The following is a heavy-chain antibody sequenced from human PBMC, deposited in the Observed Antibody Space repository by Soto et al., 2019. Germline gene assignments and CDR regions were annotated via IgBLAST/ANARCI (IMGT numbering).Heavy chain of an antibody. CDR2: IIPIFGTA. CDR1: GGTFSSYA. V-gene: IGHV1-69*13. Sequence: SVKVSCKASGGTFSSYAISWVRRAPGQGLEWMGGIIPIFGTANYAQKFQGRVTITADESTSTAYMELSSLRSEDTAVYYCARNFIAVAGHDAFDIWGQGTMVTVSS. J-gene: IGHJ3*02. CDR3: ARNFIAVAGHDAFDI. D-gene: IGHD6-19*01.